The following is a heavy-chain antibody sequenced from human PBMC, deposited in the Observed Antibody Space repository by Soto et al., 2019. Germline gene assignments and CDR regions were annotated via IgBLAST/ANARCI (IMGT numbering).Heavy chain of an antibody. V-gene: IGHV5-51*01. CDR1: GYSVTSYW. CDR2: IYPGDSDT. CDR3: ARQATVTTNYYYGMDV. D-gene: IGHD4-4*01. Sequence: GESLNISCKGSGYSVTSYWTGWVREMPGKGLEWMGIIYPGDSDTRYSPSFQGQVTISADKSISTAYLQWSSLKASDTAMYYCARQATVTTNYYYGMDVWGQGTTVTVSS. J-gene: IGHJ6*02.